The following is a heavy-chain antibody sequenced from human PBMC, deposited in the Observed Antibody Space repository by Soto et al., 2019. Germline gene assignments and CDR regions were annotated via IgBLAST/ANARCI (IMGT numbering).Heavy chain of an antibody. V-gene: IGHV1-69*02. Sequence: QVQLVQSGAEVKKPGSSVKVSCKASRGTFSSYTISWVRQAPGQGLEWMGRIIPILGIANYAQKFQGRVTITADKSTSTAYMELSSLRSEDTAVYYCARGGSGYDLSYWGQGTLVTVSS. CDR1: RGTFSSYT. D-gene: IGHD5-12*01. CDR3: ARGGSGYDLSY. J-gene: IGHJ4*02. CDR2: IIPILGIA.